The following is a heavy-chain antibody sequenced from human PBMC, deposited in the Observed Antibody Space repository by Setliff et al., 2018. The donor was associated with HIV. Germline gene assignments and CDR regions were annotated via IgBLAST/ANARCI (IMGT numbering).Heavy chain of an antibody. Sequence: SVKVSCKASGGTFSTHAINWVRQAPGQGLEWMGGIIPIFGTTHYAQKFQGRVTITTDESPNTAYMELGSLRSEDTAVYYCASVPMEYSGYNSDSGSYYYHYGLDVWGQGTTVTVSS. CDR1: GGTFSTHA. CDR2: IIPIFGTT. D-gene: IGHD5-12*01. J-gene: IGHJ6*02. V-gene: IGHV1-69*05. CDR3: ASVPMEYSGYNSDSGSYYYHYGLDV.